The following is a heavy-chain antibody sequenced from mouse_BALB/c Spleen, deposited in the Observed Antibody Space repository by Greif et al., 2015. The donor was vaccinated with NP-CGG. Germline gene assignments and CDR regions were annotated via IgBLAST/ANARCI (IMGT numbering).Heavy chain of an antibody. CDR2: INPSNGGA. J-gene: IGHJ2*01. D-gene: IGHD1-2*01. CDR3: TRGRRRDFDF. V-gene: IGHV1S81*02. Sequence: VQLQQSGAELVKPGASVKLSCKASGYTFISYYMYWVKQRPGQGLEWIGEINPSNGGANLNEKFKSKATLTADKSSSTAYMQLSSLTAEDSAVYFCTRGRRRDFDFWGQGTTLTVSS. CDR1: GYTFISYY.